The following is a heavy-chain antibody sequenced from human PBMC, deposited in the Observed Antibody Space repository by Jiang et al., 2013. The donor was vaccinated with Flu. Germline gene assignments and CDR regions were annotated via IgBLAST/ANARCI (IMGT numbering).Heavy chain of an antibody. CDR2: ISYDGSNK. Sequence: VQLVESGGGVVQPGRSLRLSCAASGFTFSSYGMHWVRQAPGKGLEWVAVISYDGSNKYYADSVKGRFTISRDNSKNTLYLQMNSLRAEDTAVYYCAKLGFWSGYGVEDYYYYYMDVWGKGTTVTVSS. CDR3: AKLGFWSGYGVEDYYYYYMDV. J-gene: IGHJ6*03. V-gene: IGHV3-30*18. CDR1: GFTFSSYG. D-gene: IGHD3-3*01.